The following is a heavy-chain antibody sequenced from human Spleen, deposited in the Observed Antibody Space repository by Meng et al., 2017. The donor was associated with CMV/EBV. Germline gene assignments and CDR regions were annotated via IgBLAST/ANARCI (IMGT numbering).Heavy chain of an antibody. CDR3: ARDNNWGPDY. CDR1: GYTFTGYY. D-gene: IGHD7-27*01. J-gene: IGHJ4*02. CDR2: INPNRGDT. Sequence: ASVKVSCKASGYTFTGYYMHWVRQAPGQGLEWMGWINPNRGDTNYAQQFHGRVTLTRDTSINTGYMELTRLTSDDTAVYYCARDNNWGPDYWGQGTLVTVSS. V-gene: IGHV1-2*02.